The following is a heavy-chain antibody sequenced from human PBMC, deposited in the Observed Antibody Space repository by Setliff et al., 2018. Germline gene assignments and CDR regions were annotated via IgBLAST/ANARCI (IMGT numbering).Heavy chain of an antibody. CDR2: IDPRDDFT. Sequence: GASVKVSCKASGYSFSDFYMHWVRQVPGEGLEALGRIDPRDDFTVYAERFKDRPTITADTSTDTSYMEMSSLRFEDTAVYYCAIDYGPTGTPYHWGQGTLVTVSS. D-gene: IGHD1-1*01. CDR1: GYSFSDFY. V-gene: IGHV1-69-2*01. J-gene: IGHJ4*02. CDR3: AIDYGPTGTPYH.